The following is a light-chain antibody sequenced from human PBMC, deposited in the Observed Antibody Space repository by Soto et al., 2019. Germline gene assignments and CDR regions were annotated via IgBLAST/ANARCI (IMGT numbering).Light chain of an antibody. Sequence: EFVLTQSPGTLSLSPLERGTLXGRASQTVSSYLAWYQQKPGQTPRLLIYDASTRATGIPARFSGSGSGTDFTLNISSLEPEDFAVYYCQQHTNWPLTFGGGTKVDI. CDR2: DAS. CDR1: QTVSSY. V-gene: IGKV3-11*01. J-gene: IGKJ4*01. CDR3: QQHTNWPLT.